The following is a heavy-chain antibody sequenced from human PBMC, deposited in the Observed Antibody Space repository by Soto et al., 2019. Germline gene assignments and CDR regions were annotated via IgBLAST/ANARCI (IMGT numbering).Heavy chain of an antibody. CDR1: GFTFSNYG. Sequence: QSGGSLRLSCAASGFTFSNYGMHWVRQAPGKGLEWVAVISYDGSNKYYADSVKGRFTISRDNSKNTLYLQMNSLRAEDTAVYYCAKGDRIAAAGHFDYWGQGTLVTVSS. J-gene: IGHJ4*02. CDR2: ISYDGSNK. CDR3: AKGDRIAAAGHFDY. V-gene: IGHV3-30*18. D-gene: IGHD6-13*01.